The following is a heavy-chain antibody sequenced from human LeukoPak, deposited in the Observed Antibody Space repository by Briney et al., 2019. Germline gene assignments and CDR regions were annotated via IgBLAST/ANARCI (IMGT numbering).Heavy chain of an antibody. CDR1: GGSISSYY. CDR3: ARGSSPFDS. Sequence: SETLSLTCTVSGGSISSYYWIWIRQPPGKGLEWIGSLFYSGNTNYNPSLKSRVTISLDTSKNQVSLKLSSVTAADTAVYYCARGSSPFDSWGQGTLVTVSS. V-gene: IGHV4-59*08. CDR2: LFYSGNT. J-gene: IGHJ4*02.